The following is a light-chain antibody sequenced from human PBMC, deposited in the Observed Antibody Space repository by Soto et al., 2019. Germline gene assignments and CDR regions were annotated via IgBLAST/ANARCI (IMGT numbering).Light chain of an antibody. J-gene: IGLJ1*01. Sequence: QSVLTQPASVSGSPGQSITISCTGTSSDVGGYNYVSWYQQHPGKAPKLMIYDVSNRPSGVSNRFSGSKPGNTASLTISGLQAEDEADYYCSSYTRSSTLNVFGTGTKVTVL. CDR1: SSDVGGYNY. CDR3: SSYTRSSTLNV. CDR2: DVS. V-gene: IGLV2-14*01.